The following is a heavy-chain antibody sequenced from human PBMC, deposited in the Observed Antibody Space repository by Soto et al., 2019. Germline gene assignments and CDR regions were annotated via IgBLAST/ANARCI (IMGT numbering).Heavy chain of an antibody. CDR1: GVSFNNNG. J-gene: IGHJ6*02. CDR3: ARVLYYGSGRYSPYGMDV. D-gene: IGHD3-10*01. CDR2: VSPPFRTS. Sequence: QVHLVQSGAEVKKPGSSVKVSCKTSGVSFNNNGICCVRQAPGHGLEWMGGVSPPFRTSNYARKFQGRISITADASTGTVNMKLSSLTSEDTAQYYGARVLYYGSGRYSPYGMDVWGQGTTVTVSS. V-gene: IGHV1-69*19.